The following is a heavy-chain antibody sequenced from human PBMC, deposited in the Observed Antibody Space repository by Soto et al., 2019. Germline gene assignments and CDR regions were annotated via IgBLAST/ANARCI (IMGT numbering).Heavy chain of an antibody. V-gene: IGHV3-23*01. J-gene: IGHJ4*02. D-gene: IGHD3-9*01. Sequence: GGALRLSCAASGFTFSSYAMSWVRQAPGKGLEWVSAISGSGGSTYYADSVKGRFTISRDNSKNTLYLQMNSLRAEDTAVYYCAKDPPSYYDIFTGYYFAYWGQGTLVTVSS. CDR2: ISGSGGST. CDR3: AKDPPSYYDIFTGYYFAY. CDR1: GFTFSSYA.